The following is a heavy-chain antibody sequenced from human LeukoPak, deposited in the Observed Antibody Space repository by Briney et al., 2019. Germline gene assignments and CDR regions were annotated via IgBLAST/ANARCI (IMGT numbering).Heavy chain of an antibody. Sequence: PGGSLRLSCAASGFTFSSYAMSWVRQAPGKGLEWVSAISSSGSMLHYADSVEGRFTISRDNAKNSLYLQMSSLRVEDTAVYYCTRRPYSSSWYYFDFWGQGTLVTVSS. J-gene: IGHJ4*02. CDR1: GFTFSSYA. V-gene: IGHV3-21*06. CDR2: ISSSGSML. CDR3: TRRPYSSSWYYFDF. D-gene: IGHD6-13*01.